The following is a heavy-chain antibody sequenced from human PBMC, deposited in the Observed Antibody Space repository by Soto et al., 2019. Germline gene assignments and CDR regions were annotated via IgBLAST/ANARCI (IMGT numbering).Heavy chain of an antibody. CDR3: ARELLLGYCRGGSCFDYYYGMDV. V-gene: IGHV3-21*01. CDR1: GFTFSTYG. D-gene: IGHD2-15*01. Sequence: GWSLRLFCAASGFTFSTYGLHWVRQAPWQALEPGSSMSSSSSYMYYADSVKGRFNTSRDKAKNSLYLQMNSLRAEDTAVYYCARELLLGYCRGGSCFDYYYGMDVWGQGTTVGVSS. J-gene: IGHJ6*02. CDR2: MSSSSSYM.